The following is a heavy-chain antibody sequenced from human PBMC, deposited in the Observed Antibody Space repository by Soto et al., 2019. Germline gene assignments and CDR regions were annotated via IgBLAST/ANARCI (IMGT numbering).Heavy chain of an antibody. CDR2: IYSNGDT. D-gene: IGHD6-6*01. J-gene: IGHJ6*02. Sequence: SETLSLTCSVSSDSMNSGGYYWSWIRQHPGKGLEWIGYIYSNGDTYYNPSLKSRVTISIDTSKKQFSLNLTSVTAADTAVYYCARRGGSSSGYYYYAMDVWGQGTTVTVSS. CDR3: ARRGGSSSGYYYYAMDV. V-gene: IGHV4-31*03. CDR1: SDSMNSGGYY.